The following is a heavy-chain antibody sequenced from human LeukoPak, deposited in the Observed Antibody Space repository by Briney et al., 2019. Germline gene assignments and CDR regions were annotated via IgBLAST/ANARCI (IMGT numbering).Heavy chain of an antibody. Sequence: PGGSLRLSCAASGFTFSSYGMHWVRQAPGKGLEWVAVISYDGSNKYYADSVKGRFTISRDNSKNTLYLRMNSLRAEDTAVYYCAKAASGYSYDQYYFDYWGQGTLVTVSS. CDR2: ISYDGSNK. CDR1: GFTFSSYG. D-gene: IGHD5-18*01. J-gene: IGHJ4*02. CDR3: AKAASGYSYDQYYFDY. V-gene: IGHV3-30*18.